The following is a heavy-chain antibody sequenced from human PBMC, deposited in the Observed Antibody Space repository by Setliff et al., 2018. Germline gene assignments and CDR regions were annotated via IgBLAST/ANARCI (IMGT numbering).Heavy chain of an antibody. CDR1: GFTFSSYE. Sequence: PGGSLRLSCAASGFTFSSYEMNWVRQAPGKGLEWVSYISSSGSTIYYADSVKGRFTISRDNAKNSLYLQMNSLRAEDTAVYYCASLFAGDFDYWGQGTLVTVPQ. V-gene: IGHV3-48*03. CDR2: ISSSGSTI. J-gene: IGHJ4*02. CDR3: ASLFAGDFDY.